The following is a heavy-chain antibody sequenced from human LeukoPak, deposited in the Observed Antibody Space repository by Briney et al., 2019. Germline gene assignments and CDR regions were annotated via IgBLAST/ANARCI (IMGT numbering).Heavy chain of an antibody. CDR1: GFTFSSYW. J-gene: IGHJ4*02. CDR2: IRYDGTKT. CDR3: AKNPPVASGSYPYYFDY. D-gene: IGHD1-26*01. V-gene: IGHV3-30*02. Sequence: GGSLRLSCAASGFTFSSYWMSWVRQAPGKGLEWVAFIRYDGTKTYYADSAKGRFTISRDNSKNALYLEMNSLRAEDTAVYYCAKNPPVASGSYPYYFDYWGQGTLVTVSS.